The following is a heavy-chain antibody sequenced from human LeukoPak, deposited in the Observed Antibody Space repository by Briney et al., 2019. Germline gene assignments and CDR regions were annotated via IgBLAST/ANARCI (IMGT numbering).Heavy chain of an antibody. CDR2: IYPGDSDT. Sequence: GESLKISCKGSGYSFTSYWIGWVRQMPGKGLEWMGIIYPGDSDTRYSPSFQGQVTISADRSISTAYLQWSSLKASDTAMYYCARLDQPYYYDSSGYTYYFDYWGQGTLVTVSS. CDR1: GYSFTSYW. V-gene: IGHV5-51*01. D-gene: IGHD3-22*01. J-gene: IGHJ4*02. CDR3: ARLDQPYYYDSSGYTYYFDY.